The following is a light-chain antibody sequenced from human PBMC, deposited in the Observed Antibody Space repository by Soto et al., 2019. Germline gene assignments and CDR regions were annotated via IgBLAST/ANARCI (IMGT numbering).Light chain of an antibody. CDR1: SSDVGGYNY. V-gene: IGLV2-14*01. Sequence: QSALTQPASVSGSPGQSITISCTGTSSDVGGYNYVSWYQQHPGKAPKLMIYDVSNRPSGVSDRFSGPKSGNTASLTISGLQAEDEADYYCSSYTSSSTYVFGGGTKVTVL. CDR2: DVS. J-gene: IGLJ1*01. CDR3: SSYTSSSTYV.